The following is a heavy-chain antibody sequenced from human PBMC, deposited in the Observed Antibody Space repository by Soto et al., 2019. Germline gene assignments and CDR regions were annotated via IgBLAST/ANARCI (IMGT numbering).Heavy chain of an antibody. CDR3: ARGGYDTSGQTFIGWGPDC. CDR2: RYYSGNT. V-gene: IGHV4-30-4*01. Sequence: PSETLALTCTVSDVSITSGSYYWTWVRQSPGKGLEWIGYRYYSGNTYYNPSLNSRATISVDTSKNQFFLKLTSVTAADTAVYYCARGGYDTSGQTFIGWGPDCWGQGTLVTVSS. D-gene: IGHD3-22*01. J-gene: IGHJ4*02. CDR1: DVSITSGSYY.